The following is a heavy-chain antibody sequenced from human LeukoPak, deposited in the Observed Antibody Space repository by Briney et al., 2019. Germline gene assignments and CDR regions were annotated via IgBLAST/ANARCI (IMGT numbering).Heavy chain of an antibody. CDR2: IIPIFGTA. J-gene: IGHJ5*02. CDR1: GGTFSSYA. D-gene: IGHD6-19*01. V-gene: IGHV1-69*01. CDR3: ASGTPSSGWLRYNWFDP. Sequence: PGSSVKVSCKASGGTFSSYAISWVRQAPGQGLEWMGGIIPIFGTANYAQKFQGRVTITADESTSTAYMGLSSLRSEDTAVYYCASGTPSSGWLRYNWFDPWGQGTLVTVSS.